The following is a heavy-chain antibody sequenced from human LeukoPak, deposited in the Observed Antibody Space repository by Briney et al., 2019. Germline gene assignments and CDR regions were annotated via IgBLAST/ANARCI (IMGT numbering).Heavy chain of an antibody. Sequence: GGSLRLSCAASGFTFDDYSMHWVRQVPGTGLEWVSLIRWDGGTTNYADSVKGRFTISRDNRENAVYLQMNSLRIEDTAIYYCVRDGPGYSYGNKWLDPWGRGTLVTVSS. CDR2: IRWDGGTT. CDR1: GFTFDDYS. V-gene: IGHV3-43*01. CDR3: VRDGPGYSYGNKWLDP. J-gene: IGHJ5*02. D-gene: IGHD5-18*01.